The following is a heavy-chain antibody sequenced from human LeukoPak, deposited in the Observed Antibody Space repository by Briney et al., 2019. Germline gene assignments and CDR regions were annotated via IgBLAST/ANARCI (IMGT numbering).Heavy chain of an antibody. D-gene: IGHD6-13*01. Sequence: SETLSLTCAVYGGSFSGYYWSWIRQPPGKGLEWIGYIYYSGSTNYNPSLKSRVTISVDTSKNQFSLKLSSVTAADTAVYYCARQVSSSWFQYYFDYWGQGTLVTVSS. CDR2: IYYSGST. J-gene: IGHJ4*02. V-gene: IGHV4-59*08. CDR1: GGSFSGYY. CDR3: ARQVSSSWFQYYFDY.